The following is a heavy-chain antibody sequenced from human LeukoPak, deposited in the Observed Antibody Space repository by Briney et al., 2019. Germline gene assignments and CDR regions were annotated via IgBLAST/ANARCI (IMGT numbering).Heavy chain of an antibody. J-gene: IGHJ4*02. CDR2: IYYSGST. Sequence: SETLSLTCTVSGGSISSSSYYWGWIRQPPGKGLEWIGSIYYSGSTYYNPSLKSRVTISVDTSKNQFSLKLSSVTAADTAVYYCAREGVYDFWSGPSFDYWGQGTLVTVSS. D-gene: IGHD3-3*01. CDR3: AREGVYDFWSGPSFDY. V-gene: IGHV4-39*02. CDR1: GGSISSSSYY.